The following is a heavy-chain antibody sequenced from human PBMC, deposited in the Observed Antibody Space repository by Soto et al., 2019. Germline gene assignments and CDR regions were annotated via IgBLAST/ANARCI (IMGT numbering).Heavy chain of an antibody. CDR3: ARGGITIFGVVTDDAFDI. CDR1: GFTFSSYG. V-gene: IGHV3-33*01. CDR2: IWYDGSNK. J-gene: IGHJ3*02. D-gene: IGHD3-3*01. Sequence: QVQLVESGGGVVQPGRSLRLSCAASGFTFSSYGMHWVRQAPGKGLGWVAVIWYDGSNKYYADSVKGRFTISRDNSKNTLYLQMNSLRAEDKAVYYCARGGITIFGVVTDDAFDIWGQGTMVTVSS.